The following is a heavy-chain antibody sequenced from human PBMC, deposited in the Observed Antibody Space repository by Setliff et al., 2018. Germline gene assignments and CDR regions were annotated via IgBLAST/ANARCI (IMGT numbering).Heavy chain of an antibody. CDR2: ISRGGNTI. CDR3: ARDHVYGSQYYYYYYGMDV. J-gene: IGHJ6*02. Sequence: GGSLRLSCAASGFTFSDYYMNWIRQAPGKGLEWVSYISRGGNTIYYADSVEGRFTISRDNAKNALYLQMNSLRAEDTAAYYCARDHVYGSQYYYYYYGMDVWGQGTTVTVSS. V-gene: IGHV3-11*04. D-gene: IGHD3-10*01. CDR1: GFTFSDYY.